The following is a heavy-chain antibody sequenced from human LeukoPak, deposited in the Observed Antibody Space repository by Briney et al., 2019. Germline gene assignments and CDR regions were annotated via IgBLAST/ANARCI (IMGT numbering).Heavy chain of an antibody. J-gene: IGHJ4*02. D-gene: IGHD3-22*01. Sequence: SETLSLTCTVSGGSISSSSYYWGWIRQPPGKGLEWIGSIYYSGSTYYNPSLKSRVTISVDTSKNQFSLKPSSVTAADTAVYYCARDRGYYDSSGYKIKDFDYWGQGTLVTVSS. CDR1: GGSISSSSYY. CDR2: IYYSGST. CDR3: ARDRGYYDSSGYKIKDFDY. V-gene: IGHV4-39*07.